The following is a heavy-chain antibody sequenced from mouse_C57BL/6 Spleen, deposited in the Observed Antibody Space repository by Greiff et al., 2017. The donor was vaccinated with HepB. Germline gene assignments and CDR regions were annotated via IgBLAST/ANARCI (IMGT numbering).Heavy chain of an antibody. CDR3: ASLITTVERYFDV. J-gene: IGHJ1*03. Sequence: VKLMESGPGLVQPSQSLSITCTVSGFSLTSYGVHWVRQSPGKGLEWLGVIWSGGSTDYNAAFISRLSISKDNSKSQVFFKMNSLQADDTAIYYCASLITTVERYFDVWGTGTTVTVSS. V-gene: IGHV2-2*01. CDR1: GFSLTSYG. CDR2: IWSGGST. D-gene: IGHD1-1*01.